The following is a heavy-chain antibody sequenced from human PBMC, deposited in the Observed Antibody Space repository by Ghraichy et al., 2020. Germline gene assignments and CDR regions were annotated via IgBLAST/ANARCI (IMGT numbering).Heavy chain of an antibody. Sequence: GGSLRLSCAASGFTFSSYAMSWVRQAPGKGLEWVSAISGSGGSTYYADSVKGRFTISRDNSKNTLYLQMNSLRAEDTAVYYCAKDRSDYGDYGHDWFDPWGQGTLVTVSS. CDR3: AKDRSDYGDYGHDWFDP. J-gene: IGHJ5*02. CDR1: GFTFSSYA. V-gene: IGHV3-23*01. D-gene: IGHD4-17*01. CDR2: ISGSGGST.